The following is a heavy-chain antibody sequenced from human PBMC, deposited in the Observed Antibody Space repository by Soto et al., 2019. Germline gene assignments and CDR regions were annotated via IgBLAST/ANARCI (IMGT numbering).Heavy chain of an antibody. D-gene: IGHD3-3*01. J-gene: IGHJ4*02. Sequence: EVQLLESGGGLVQPGGSLRLSCSASGFTFTSYAMSWVRQAPGKGLEWVSGISGSGGDTKSADSVKGRFTISINNFKNILYLQMNSLRAEYTAVYYCAKHDFCSLYNTGLDSWGQGTLVTVSS. CDR2: ISGSGGDT. V-gene: IGHV3-23*01. CDR3: AKHDFCSLYNTGLDS. CDR1: GFTFTSYA.